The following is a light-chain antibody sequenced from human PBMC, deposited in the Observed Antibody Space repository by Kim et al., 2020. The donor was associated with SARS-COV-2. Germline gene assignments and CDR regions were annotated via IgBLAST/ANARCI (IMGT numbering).Light chain of an antibody. Sequence: DIQMTQSPSSLSASVGDRVTITCQASQDINNYLNWYQQKPGKAPKFLIYDASNLETGVPSRFSGSGSGTDFTLTINSLQPEDIATYYCQQYDNLPLTFGGGTKVDIK. J-gene: IGKJ4*01. CDR1: QDINNY. V-gene: IGKV1-33*01. CDR3: QQYDNLPLT. CDR2: DAS.